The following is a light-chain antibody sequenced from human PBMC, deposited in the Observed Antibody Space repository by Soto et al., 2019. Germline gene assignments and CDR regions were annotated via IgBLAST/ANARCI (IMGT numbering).Light chain of an antibody. V-gene: IGLV2-8*01. CDR1: SSDVGGYNY. J-gene: IGLJ1*01. CDR2: EVS. Sequence: QSALTQPPSASGSPGQWVTISCTGTSSDVGGYNYVPWYQQHPANAPKLLIYEVSKRPSGVPDRFSGSKSGNTASLTVSGLQAEDEADYYCRSYAGSMNFGVFGTGTKLTVL. CDR3: RSYAGSMNFGV.